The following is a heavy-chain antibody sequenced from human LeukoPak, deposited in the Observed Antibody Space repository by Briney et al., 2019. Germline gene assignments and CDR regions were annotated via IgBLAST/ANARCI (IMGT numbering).Heavy chain of an antibody. CDR3: ARDQAPPPAPGAFDI. V-gene: IGHV3-48*01. Sequence: PGGSLRLSCAASGFTFSSYSMNWVRQAPGKGLEWVSYISSSSSTIYYADSVKGRFTISRDNAKNSLYLQMNSLRAEDTAVYYCARDQAPPPAPGAFDIWGQGTMVTVSS. CDR1: GFTFSSYS. J-gene: IGHJ3*02. CDR2: ISSSSSTI.